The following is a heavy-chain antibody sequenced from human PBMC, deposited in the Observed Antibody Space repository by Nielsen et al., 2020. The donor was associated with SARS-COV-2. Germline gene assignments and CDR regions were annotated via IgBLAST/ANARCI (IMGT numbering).Heavy chain of an antibody. V-gene: IGHV4-59*01. CDR1: GGSFSDYY. CDR3: ARVVPDSSGYYPDVFDI. J-gene: IGHJ3*02. Sequence: SETLSLTCAVYGGSFSDYYWSWIRQPPGKGLEWIGNIYDSGSINYNPSLKSRVTISVDTSKNQFSLKLSSVTAADTAVYYCARVVPDSSGYYPDVFDIWGQGTMVTVSS. CDR2: IYDSGSI. D-gene: IGHD3-22*01.